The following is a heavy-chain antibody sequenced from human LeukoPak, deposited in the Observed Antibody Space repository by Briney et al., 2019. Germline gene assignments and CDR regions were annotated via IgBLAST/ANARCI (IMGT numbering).Heavy chain of an antibody. V-gene: IGHV4-59*01. CDR1: GGSISSYY. CDR2: IYYSGST. J-gene: IGHJ6*02. D-gene: IGHD4-11*01. Sequence: SETLSLTCTVSGGSISSYYWSWIRQPPGKGLEWIGYIYYSGSTNYNPSLKSRVTISVDTSKNQFSLKLSPVTAADTAVYYCARGNYFGAYGMDVWGQGTTVTVSS. CDR3: ARGNYFGAYGMDV.